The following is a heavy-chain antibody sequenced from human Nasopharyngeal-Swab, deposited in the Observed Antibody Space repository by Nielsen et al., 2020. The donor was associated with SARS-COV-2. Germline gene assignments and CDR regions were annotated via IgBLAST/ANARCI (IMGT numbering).Heavy chain of an antibody. D-gene: IGHD6-13*01. CDR2: ISWNSGSI. J-gene: IGHJ3*02. CDR3: ASRGGAAAGGQAFDI. V-gene: IGHV3-9*01. Sequence: GGSLRLSCAASGFTFDDYAMHWVRQAPGKGLEWVSGISWNSGSIGYADSVKGRFTLSRDNAKNSLYLQMNSLRAEDTALYYCASRGGAAAGGQAFDIWGQGTMVTVSS. CDR1: GFTFDDYA.